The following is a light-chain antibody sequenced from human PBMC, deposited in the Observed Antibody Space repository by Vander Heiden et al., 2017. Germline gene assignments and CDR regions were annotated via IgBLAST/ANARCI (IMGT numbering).Light chain of an antibody. V-gene: IGLV2-23*02. CDR1: SSDVGSYNL. CDR3: CSYEASSTYDGV. CDR2: EVS. Sequence: QSALTQPASVSGSPGQSITISCTGTSSDVGSYNLVSWYQQHPGKAPKLMSFEVSKRPSGVSNRFSGSKSGNTASLTISTLQAEDEADYYGCSYEASSTYDGVFGGGTKLTVL. J-gene: IGLJ2*01.